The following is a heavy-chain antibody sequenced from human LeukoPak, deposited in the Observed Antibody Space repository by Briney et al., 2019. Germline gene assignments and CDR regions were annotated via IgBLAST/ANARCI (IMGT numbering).Heavy chain of an antibody. Sequence: GGSLRLSCAASGFTFSSYDMHWVRQTTGKGLEWVSAISTAGDTYYAGSVKGRFTISRENAKNSLYLQMNSLRAGDTAVYYCARDLWEHGAFDIWGQGTMVTVSS. CDR1: GFTFSSYD. D-gene: IGHD1-26*01. J-gene: IGHJ3*02. V-gene: IGHV3-13*01. CDR3: ARDLWEHGAFDI. CDR2: ISTAGDT.